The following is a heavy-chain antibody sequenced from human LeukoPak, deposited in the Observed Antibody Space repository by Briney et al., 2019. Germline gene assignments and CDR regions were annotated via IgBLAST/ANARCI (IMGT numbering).Heavy chain of an antibody. Sequence: GGSLRLSCAASGFTLSSYEMNWVRQAPGKGLEWVSYMSSSGNTKYYADSVKGRFTISRDNAKNSLYLQINSLRADDTAVYYCARDLTYYDILTGYHYWGQGTLVTVSS. CDR1: GFTLSSYE. CDR3: ARDLTYYDILTGYHY. D-gene: IGHD3-9*01. CDR2: MSSSGNTK. J-gene: IGHJ4*02. V-gene: IGHV3-48*03.